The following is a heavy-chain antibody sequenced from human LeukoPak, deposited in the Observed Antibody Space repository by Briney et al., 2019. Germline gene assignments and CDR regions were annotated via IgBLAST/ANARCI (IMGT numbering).Heavy chain of an antibody. Sequence: PGGSLRLSCAASGFTFSSYEMNWVRQAPGKGLERVAVISYDGRNKYYADSVKGRSTISRDNSKNTLYLQMNSLRDEDTAVYYCARGTYSSGYYSIDYWGQGTLVTVSS. D-gene: IGHD3-22*01. V-gene: IGHV3-30*04. CDR3: ARGTYSSGYYSIDY. CDR1: GFTFSSYE. CDR2: ISYDGRNK. J-gene: IGHJ4*02.